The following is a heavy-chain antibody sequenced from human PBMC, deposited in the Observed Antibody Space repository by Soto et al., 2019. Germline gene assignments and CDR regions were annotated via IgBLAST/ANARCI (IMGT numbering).Heavy chain of an antibody. D-gene: IGHD4-17*01. V-gene: IGHV4-59*01. CDR1: GGSISSYY. J-gene: IGHJ6*02. Sequence: SETLSLTCTVAGGSISSYYWSWIRQPPGKGLEWIGYIYYSGSTNYNPSLKSRVTISVDTSKNQFSRKLSSVTAADTAVYYCARDYGDYGYYYYGMDVWGQGTTVTVS. CDR3: ARDYGDYGYYYYGMDV. CDR2: IYYSGST.